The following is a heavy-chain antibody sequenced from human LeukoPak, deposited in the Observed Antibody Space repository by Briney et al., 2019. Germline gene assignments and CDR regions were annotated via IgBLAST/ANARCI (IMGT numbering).Heavy chain of an antibody. Sequence: SETLSLTCTVSGDSISRYYWNWIRQPAGKGLEWIGRIYASGYTEYNPSLQTRVTMSVDTSKNEFSLKVDTVTAADTAVYFCARNHIVTGTYFDYWGQGILVTVSS. V-gene: IGHV4-4*07. CDR2: IYASGYT. D-gene: IGHD3-10*01. CDR3: ARNHIVTGTYFDY. J-gene: IGHJ4*02. CDR1: GDSISRYY.